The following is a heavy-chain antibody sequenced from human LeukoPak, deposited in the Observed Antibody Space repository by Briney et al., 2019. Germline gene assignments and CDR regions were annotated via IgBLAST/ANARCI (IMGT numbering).Heavy chain of an antibody. J-gene: IGHJ4*02. CDR3: AKDYDYVWGSYRPIDY. CDR1: GFTFSSYG. V-gene: IGHV3-23*01. Sequence: GGSLRLSCAASGFTFSSYGMSWVRQAPGKGLEWVSAISGSGGSTYYADSVKGRFTISRDNSKNTLYLQMNSLRAEDTAVYYCAKDYDYVWGSYRPIDYWGQGTLVTVSS. D-gene: IGHD3-16*02. CDR2: ISGSGGST.